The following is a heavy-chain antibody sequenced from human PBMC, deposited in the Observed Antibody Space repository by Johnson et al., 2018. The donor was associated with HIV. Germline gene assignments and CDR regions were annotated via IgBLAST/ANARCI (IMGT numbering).Heavy chain of an antibody. J-gene: IGHJ3*02. D-gene: IGHD1-1*01. CDR1: GFTVSGNY. CDR2: MYSGGST. CDR3: ARVPLDDWHSDAFDI. Sequence: EQLVESGGGLVQPGGSLRLSCVASGFTVSGNYMSWVRQAPGKGLEWVSVMYSGGSTYYADSVKGRFTISRDNSKNTLYLQMNSLRAEDTAVYYCARVPLDDWHSDAFDIWGQGTMVTVSS. V-gene: IGHV3-66*01.